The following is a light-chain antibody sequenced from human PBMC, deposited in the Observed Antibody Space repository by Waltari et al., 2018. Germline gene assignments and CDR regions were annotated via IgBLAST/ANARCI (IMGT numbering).Light chain of an antibody. Sequence: DIQMTQSPPSVSASVGDRVTITCRASQGIRSWLSWYQQKPGKAPKLLIYATSNLQSGVPARFSGSGSGTEFTLTISSLQPEDVATYYCQEANSFPLTFGGGNKVEI. V-gene: IGKV1-12*01. CDR2: ATS. CDR1: QGIRSW. J-gene: IGKJ4*01. CDR3: QEANSFPLT.